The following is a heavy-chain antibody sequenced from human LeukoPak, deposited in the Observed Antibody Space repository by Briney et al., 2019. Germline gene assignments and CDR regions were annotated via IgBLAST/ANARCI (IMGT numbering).Heavy chain of an antibody. CDR2: INHSGST. D-gene: IGHD6-13*01. V-gene: IGHV4-34*01. Sequence: SETLSLTCAVYGGSFSGYYWSWIRQPPGKGLEWIGEINHSGSTNYNPSLKSRVTISVDTSKNQFSLQLSSVTAADTAVYYCARASIAADGSWWFDPWGRGTLVTVSS. CDR1: GGSFSGYY. CDR3: ARASIAADGSWWFDP. J-gene: IGHJ5*02.